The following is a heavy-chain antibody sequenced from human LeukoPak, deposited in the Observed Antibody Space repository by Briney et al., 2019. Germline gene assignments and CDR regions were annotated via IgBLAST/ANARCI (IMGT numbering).Heavy chain of an antibody. CDR1: GFTFSDFG. CDR3: ARGRGMGCSSTSCYEAPEFDY. D-gene: IGHD2-2*01. V-gene: IGHV3-30*03. J-gene: IGHJ4*02. CDR2: PSLDGRST. Sequence: PGGSLRLSCAASGFTFSDFGFHWVRQAPGKGLEWLAIPSLDGRSTFYADSVRGRFTISRDNSKNTVFLQMNSLRVEDTAVYYCARGRGMGCSSTSCYEAPEFDYWGQGTLVTVSS.